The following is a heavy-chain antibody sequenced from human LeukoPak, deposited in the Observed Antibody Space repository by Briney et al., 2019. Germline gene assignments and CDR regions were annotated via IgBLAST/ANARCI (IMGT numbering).Heavy chain of an antibody. CDR2: INSGKT. V-gene: IGHV3-23*01. D-gene: IGHD1-14*01. CDR3: AKDPLGRFDP. Sequence: GGSLRLSCAASGFTFSSYAMSWVRQAPGKGLEWVSAINSGKTYYADSVKGRLTISRDNSKNTLYLQMSSLRAEDTAIYYCAKDPLGRFDPWGQGTLVTVSS. CDR1: GFTFSSYA. J-gene: IGHJ5*02.